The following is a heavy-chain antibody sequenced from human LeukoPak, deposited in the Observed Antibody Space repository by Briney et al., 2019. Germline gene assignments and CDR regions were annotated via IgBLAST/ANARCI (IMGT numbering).Heavy chain of an antibody. Sequence: GRSLRLSCAASGFTFSPSAISWVRQAPGKGLEWVSTITSIGVNTYYADSVKGRFTISRDNSKNTLYLQMNSLRAEDTALYYCAEDAKVLDYFDYWGQGALVTVSS. CDR2: ITSIGVNT. V-gene: IGHV3-23*01. CDR3: AEDAKVLDYFDY. J-gene: IGHJ4*02. CDR1: GFTFSPSA.